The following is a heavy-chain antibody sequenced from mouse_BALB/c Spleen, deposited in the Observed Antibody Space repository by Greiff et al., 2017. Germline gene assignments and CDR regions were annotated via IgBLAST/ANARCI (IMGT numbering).Heavy chain of an antibody. J-gene: IGHJ4*01. CDR1: GFTFSSFG. CDR2: ISSGSSTI. Sequence: EVKVEESGGGLVQPGGSRKLSCAASGFTFSSFGMHWVRQAPEKGLEWVAYISSGSSTIYYADTVKGRFTISRDNPKNTLFLQMTSLRSEDTAMYYCARFGYYAMDYWGQGTSVTVSS. CDR3: ARFGYYAMDY. V-gene: IGHV5-17*02.